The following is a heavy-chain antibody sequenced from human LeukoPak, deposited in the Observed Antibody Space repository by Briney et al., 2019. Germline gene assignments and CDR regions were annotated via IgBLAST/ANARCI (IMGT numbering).Heavy chain of an antibody. CDR3: ARNSRGYYYDSSPPV. CDR1: GFTFSSYG. D-gene: IGHD3-22*01. Sequence: GGSLRLSCAASGFTFSSYGMHWVRQAPGKGLEWVAVIWYDGSNKYYADSVKGQFTISRDNSKSTLYLQMNSLRAEDTAVYYCARNSRGYYYDSSPPVWGQGTLVTVSS. J-gene: IGHJ4*02. CDR2: IWYDGSNK. V-gene: IGHV3-33*01.